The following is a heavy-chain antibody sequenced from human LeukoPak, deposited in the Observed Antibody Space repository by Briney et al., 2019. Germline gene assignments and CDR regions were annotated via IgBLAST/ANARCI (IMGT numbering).Heavy chain of an antibody. D-gene: IGHD4-17*01. CDR2: ISAYNGNT. J-gene: IGHJ1*01. CDR1: GYTFTSYG. CDR3: ATGGTVTTLVPADSFQH. V-gene: IGHV1-18*01. Sequence: ASVKVSCKASGYTFTSYGISWVRQAPGQGLEWMGWISAYNGNTNYAQKLQGRVTMTTDTSTSTAYMELRSLRSDDTAVYYCATGGTVTTLVPADSFQHWGQGTLVTVSS.